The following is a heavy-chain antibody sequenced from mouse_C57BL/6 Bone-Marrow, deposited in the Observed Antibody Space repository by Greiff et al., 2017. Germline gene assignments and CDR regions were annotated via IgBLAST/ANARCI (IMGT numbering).Heavy chain of an antibody. Sequence: VMLVESGPGLVQPSQSLSLTCTVSGFSLTSYGVHWVRQPPGKGLEWLGVIWSGGSTDYNAAFISRLSISKDNSKSKVFFKMNSLQADDTAIYYCAKARELTVKGDWYFDVWGTGTTVTVSS. J-gene: IGHJ1*03. D-gene: IGHD4-1*01. CDR1: GFSLTSYG. CDR2: IWSGGST. V-gene: IGHV2-4*01. CDR3: AKARELTVKGDWYFDV.